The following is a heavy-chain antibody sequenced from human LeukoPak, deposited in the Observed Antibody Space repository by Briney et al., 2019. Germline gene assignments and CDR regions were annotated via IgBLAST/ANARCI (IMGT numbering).Heavy chain of an antibody. J-gene: IGHJ4*02. D-gene: IGHD3-22*01. V-gene: IGHV4-4*02. Sequence: SETLSLTCAVSGGSISSSNWWSWVRQPPGKGLEWIGEIYHSGSTNYNPSLKSRVTISVDKSKNQFSLKLSSVTAADTAVYYCARPYDTRGYFPDYWGQGTLVTVSS. CDR1: GGSISSSNW. CDR2: IYHSGST. CDR3: ARPYDTRGYFPDY.